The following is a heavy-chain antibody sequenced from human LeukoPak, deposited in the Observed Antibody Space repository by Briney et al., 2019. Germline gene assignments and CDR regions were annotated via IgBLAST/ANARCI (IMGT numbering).Heavy chain of an antibody. Sequence: GGSLRLSCAASGFTFSSYSMNWVRQAPGKGLEWVSSISSSSSYIYYADSVKGRFTISRDNAKNSLYLQMNSLRAEDTAVYYCARGYANNDFWSGHDWFDPWGQGTLVTVSS. D-gene: IGHD3-3*01. CDR1: GFTFSSYS. CDR2: ISSSSSYI. J-gene: IGHJ5*02. V-gene: IGHV3-21*01. CDR3: ARGYANNDFWSGHDWFDP.